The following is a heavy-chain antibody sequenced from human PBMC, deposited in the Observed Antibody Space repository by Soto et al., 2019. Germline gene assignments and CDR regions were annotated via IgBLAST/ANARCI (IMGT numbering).Heavy chain of an antibody. J-gene: IGHJ6*02. CDR1: GGSISSDAYS. CDR3: ARAPYCTNYYYYGIDV. V-gene: IGHV4-30-2*01. CDR2: MSHRGIP. D-gene: IGHD2-8*01. Sequence: QLQLQESGSGLVKPSQTLSLTCAVSGGSISSDAYSWSWIRQPPGKGLEWVGYMSHRGIPYYNPSLKSRVTISVDRSKNQFSLKLAAVTAADTAVYYCARAPYCTNYYYYGIDVWGQGTTVTVSS.